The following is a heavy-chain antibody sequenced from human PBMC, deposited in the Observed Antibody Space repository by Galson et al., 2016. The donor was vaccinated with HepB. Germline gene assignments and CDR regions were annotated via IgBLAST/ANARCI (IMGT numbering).Heavy chain of an antibody. CDR3: ARTPDGGHFDY. V-gene: IGHV2-70*01. Sequence: PALVKPTQTVTLTCTFSGFSLSTRGMCVTWIRQPPGKALEWVALIDWDDVKYYSTSLKSNVTISKDTSTNRVVLTMTSVGPVDTGTYFCARTPDGGHFDYWGQGALVTVSS. CDR2: IDWDDVK. J-gene: IGHJ4*02. CDR1: GFSLSTRGMC.